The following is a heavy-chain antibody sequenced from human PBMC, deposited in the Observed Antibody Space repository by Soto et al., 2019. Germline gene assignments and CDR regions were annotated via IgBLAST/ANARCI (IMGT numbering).Heavy chain of an antibody. J-gene: IGHJ4*02. Sequence: QPQLQESGPGLVKPSETLSLTCTVSNGSISSSISYWGWIRQPPGGGLAWIGNIYYNGNTYYNPSLKSRVTISVDTSTTQFSLKLSAVTAADTAADYYARHPTGLWFGGGPDYWGQGTLVTVSS. D-gene: IGHD3-10*01. CDR1: NGSISSSISY. V-gene: IGHV4-39*01. CDR3: ARHPTGLWFGGGPDY. CDR2: IYYNGNT.